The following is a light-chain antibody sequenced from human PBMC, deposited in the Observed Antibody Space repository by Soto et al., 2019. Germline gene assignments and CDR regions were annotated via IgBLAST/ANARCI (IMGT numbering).Light chain of an antibody. CDR2: RNN. CDR3: AAWDDSLSGL. CDR1: SSNIGSNY. Sequence: QSVLTQPPSASGTPGQRVTISCSGSSSNIGSNYVYWYQQLPGTAPKLLIYRNNQRPSGVPDRFSGSKSGTSASLAIGGLRSEDEADYYCAAWDDSLSGLFGGGTKLTVL. J-gene: IGLJ2*01. V-gene: IGLV1-47*01.